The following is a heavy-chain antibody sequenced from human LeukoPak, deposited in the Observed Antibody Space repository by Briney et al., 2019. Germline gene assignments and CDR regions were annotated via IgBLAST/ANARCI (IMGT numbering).Heavy chain of an antibody. V-gene: IGHV3-53*05. Sequence: GGSLRLSCAASGFTVSSNYMSWVRQAPGKGLEWVSIIYRDGTTYYADSVKGRFTISRDSSKNTLYLQMNSLRAEDTAVYYCARDGDTYYYDSSGYLYWGQGTLVTVSS. CDR2: IYRDGTT. CDR3: ARDGDTYYYDSSGYLY. D-gene: IGHD3-22*01. CDR1: GFTVSSNY. J-gene: IGHJ4*02.